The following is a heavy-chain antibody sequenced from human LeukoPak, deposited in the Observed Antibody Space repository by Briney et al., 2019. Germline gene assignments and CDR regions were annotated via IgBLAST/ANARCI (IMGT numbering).Heavy chain of an antibody. V-gene: IGHV3-66*01. CDR2: IYSGGST. CDR1: GFTVSNNY. Sequence: GGSLRLSCAASGFTVSNNYMSWVRQAPGKGLEWVSVIYSGGSTYYADSVKGRFTISRDNSKNTLFLQMNSLRAEDTAVYYCAKKSNGDYGDYWGQGTLVTVSS. J-gene: IGHJ4*02. D-gene: IGHD4-17*01. CDR3: AKKSNGDYGDY.